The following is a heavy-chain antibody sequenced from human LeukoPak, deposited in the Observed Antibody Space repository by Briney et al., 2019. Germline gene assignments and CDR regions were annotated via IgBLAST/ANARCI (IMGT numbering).Heavy chain of an antibody. Sequence: ASVKVPCKASGYTFTSYGISWVRQAPGQGLEWMGWISAYNGNTNYAQKLQGRVTMTTDTSTSTAYMELRSLRSDDTAVYYCAAEGYCSGGSCYSAEYFQHWGQGTLVTVSS. CDR2: ISAYNGNT. CDR3: AAEGYCSGGSCYSAEYFQH. D-gene: IGHD2-15*01. CDR1: GYTFTSYG. J-gene: IGHJ1*01. V-gene: IGHV1-18*01.